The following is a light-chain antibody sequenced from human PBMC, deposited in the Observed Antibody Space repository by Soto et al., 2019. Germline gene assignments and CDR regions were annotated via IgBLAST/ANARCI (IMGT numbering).Light chain of an antibody. CDR3: SASAGSSTL. CDR2: EVS. J-gene: IGLJ2*01. V-gene: IGLV2-8*01. Sequence: QSVLTQPPSASGSPGQSVTISCTGTNSDVGIYNYVSWYQQHPGKAPKLMIYEVSKRPSGVPDRFSGSKSGNTASLTVSGLQADDEADYYCSASAGSSTLFGGGTKLTVL. CDR1: NSDVGIYNY.